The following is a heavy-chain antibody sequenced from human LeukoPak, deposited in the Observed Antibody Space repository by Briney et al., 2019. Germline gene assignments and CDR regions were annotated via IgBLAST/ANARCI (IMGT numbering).Heavy chain of an antibody. Sequence: GGSLRLSCTASGFTFSAYGMHWVRQTPGKGLEWVAFIQYDGSNKYYADSVKGRFTISRDNSKNTLFLQMSSLRAEDTAVYYCASHSSSSSNWGQGTLVTVSS. CDR2: IQYDGSNK. J-gene: IGHJ4*02. CDR1: GFTFSAYG. D-gene: IGHD6-6*01. CDR3: ASHSSSSSN. V-gene: IGHV3-30*02.